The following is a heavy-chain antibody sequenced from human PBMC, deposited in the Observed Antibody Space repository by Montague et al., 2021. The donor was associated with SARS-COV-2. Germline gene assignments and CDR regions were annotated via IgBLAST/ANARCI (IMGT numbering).Heavy chain of an antibody. CDR2: IDTSGNT. D-gene: IGHD1-26*01. J-gene: IGHJ6*02. V-gene: IGHV4-61*02. CDR3: ARRIDYYGTDV. CDR1: GGPISSGSHY. Sequence: TLSLTCTVSGGPISSGSHYWSWIRQPAGKGLEWIGRIDTSGNTKYXXSLKSRVTISVDTSKNQFSLKLSSVTAADTAVYYCARRIDYYGTDVWGQGTTVTVSS.